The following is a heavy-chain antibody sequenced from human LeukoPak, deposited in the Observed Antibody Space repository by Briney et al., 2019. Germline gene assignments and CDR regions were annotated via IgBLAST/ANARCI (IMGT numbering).Heavy chain of an antibody. CDR3: ATKQWLAPPPDS. CDR2: INTDGTVT. J-gene: IGHJ4*02. CDR1: GFTFSKYW. V-gene: IGHV3-74*01. D-gene: IGHD6-19*01. Sequence: GGSLRLSCAASGFTFSKYWMLWVRQAPGKGLESVSRINTDGTVTTYADYVKGRFTVSRDNADNTMFLQMNSVRDEDTAVYYCATKQWLAPPPDSWGQGTPVTVSS.